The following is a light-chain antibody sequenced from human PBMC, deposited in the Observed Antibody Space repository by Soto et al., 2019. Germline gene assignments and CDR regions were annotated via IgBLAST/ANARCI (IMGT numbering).Light chain of an antibody. J-gene: IGKJ1*01. V-gene: IGKV1-5*01. CDR1: QSISSW. CDR3: QQLNSYSWT. Sequence: DIQMTQSPSTLSASLGDRVTITCRASQSISSWLAWYQQKQGKAPKLLIYDASSLESGVPSRFSGSVPGTECTLTISSLKTDDCATYYCQQLNSYSWTFGQGTKVDIK. CDR2: DAS.